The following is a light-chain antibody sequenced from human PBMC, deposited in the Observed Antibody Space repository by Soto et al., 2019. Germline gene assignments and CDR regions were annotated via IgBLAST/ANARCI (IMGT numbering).Light chain of an antibody. CDR2: AAS. CDR3: QQADTFPIT. Sequence: IQLTQSPSSLSASIGDRVTITCRASQSISSYLAWYQQKPGKAPKLLIYAASSLQSGVSSRFSGSGFGTDFTLTISSLQPEDSAIYYCQQADTFPITFGQGTRLEIK. J-gene: IGKJ5*01. V-gene: IGKV1-9*01. CDR1: QSISSY.